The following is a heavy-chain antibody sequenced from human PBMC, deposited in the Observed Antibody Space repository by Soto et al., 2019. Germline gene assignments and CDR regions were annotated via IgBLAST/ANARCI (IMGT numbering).Heavy chain of an antibody. CDR1: GGTFSSYA. J-gene: IGHJ5*02. V-gene: IGHV1-69*13. Sequence: GTSVKVSCKASGGTFSSYAISWVRQAPGQGLEWMGGIIPIFGTANYAQKFQGRVTITADESTSTAYMELSSLRSEDTAVYYCARREYGSSNWFDPWGQGTLVTVPS. CDR3: ARREYGSSNWFDP. D-gene: IGHD3-10*01. CDR2: IIPIFGTA.